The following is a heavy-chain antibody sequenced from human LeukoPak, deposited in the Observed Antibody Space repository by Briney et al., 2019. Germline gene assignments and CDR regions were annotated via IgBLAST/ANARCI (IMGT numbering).Heavy chain of an antibody. CDR3: ARAPYDFWSGYPEGIDY. D-gene: IGHD3-3*01. J-gene: IGHJ4*02. Sequence: ASVKVSCKASGYTFTSYGISWVRQAPGQGGEGMGWIGAYNGNTNYAQKLQGRVTITTDTSTSTAYMELRSLRSDDTAVYYCARAPYDFWSGYPEGIDYWGQGTLVTVSS. CDR2: IGAYNGNT. CDR1: GYTFTSYG. V-gene: IGHV1-18*01.